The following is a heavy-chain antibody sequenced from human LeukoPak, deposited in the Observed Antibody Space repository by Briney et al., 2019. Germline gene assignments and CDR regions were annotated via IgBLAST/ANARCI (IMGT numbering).Heavy chain of an antibody. J-gene: IGHJ4*02. V-gene: IGHV3-7*01. CDR3: ARYDFWSGYCDY. D-gene: IGHD3-3*01. Sequence: PGGSLRLSCAASGFTFSSYSMNWVRQAPGKGLEWVANIKQDGSEKYYVDSVKGRFTISRDNAKNSLYLQMNSLRAEDTAVYYCARYDFWSGYCDYWGQGTLVTVSS. CDR1: GFTFSSYS. CDR2: IKQDGSEK.